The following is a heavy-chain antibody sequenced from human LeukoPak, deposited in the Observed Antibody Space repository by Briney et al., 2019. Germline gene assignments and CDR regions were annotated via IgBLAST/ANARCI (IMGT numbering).Heavy chain of an antibody. CDR3: AGGGSYYLRP. V-gene: IGHV3-74*01. CDR2: INTHPRTP. J-gene: IGHJ5*02. Sequence: GGSLRLSCAASGFIHWVREAPGKGLVCVSPINTHPRTPIYSDSVQGLFTISSHNAKNPVYLQLNRLRAEDTAVYSCAGGGSYYLRPWGQGTLVSVSS. D-gene: IGHD1-26*01. CDR1: GF.